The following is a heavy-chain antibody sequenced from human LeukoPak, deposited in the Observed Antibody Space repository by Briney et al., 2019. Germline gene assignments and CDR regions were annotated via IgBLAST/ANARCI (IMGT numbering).Heavy chain of an antibody. J-gene: IGHJ4*02. Sequence: SETLSLTCTVSGGSISSYYWSWIRQPPGKGLEWIGYIYYTGSTNYNPSLKSRVTISVDTSKSQFSLKLSSVTAADTAVYYCARGWLQPTGYFDYWGQGTLVTVSS. D-gene: IGHD5-24*01. CDR1: GGSISSYY. CDR2: IYYTGST. CDR3: ARGWLQPTGYFDY. V-gene: IGHV4-59*01.